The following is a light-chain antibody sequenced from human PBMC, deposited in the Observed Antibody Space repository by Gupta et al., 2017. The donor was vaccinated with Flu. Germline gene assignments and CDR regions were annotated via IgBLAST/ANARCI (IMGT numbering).Light chain of an antibody. CDR2: GAS. V-gene: IGKV3-20*01. CDR3: QQYGSSPPLT. J-gene: IGKJ5*01. CDR1: QSVSSSY. Sequence: EIVLTQSPGTLSLSPGERATLSCRASQSVSSSYLAWYQQKPGQAPRLLIYGASSRATGIPDRFSGSGYGTDFTLTISRREPEDFAAYYCQQYGSSPPLTFGQGTRLEIK.